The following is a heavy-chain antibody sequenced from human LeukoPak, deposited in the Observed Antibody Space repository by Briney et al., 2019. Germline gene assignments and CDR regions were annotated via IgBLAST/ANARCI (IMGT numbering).Heavy chain of an antibody. V-gene: IGHV3-23*01. D-gene: IGHD3-3*01. CDR2: ISGSGGST. CDR3: ASPSYYDFWSGYHY. CDR1: GFTFSSYA. Sequence: GGSLRLSCAASGFTFSSYAMSWVRQAPGKGLEWVSSISGSGGSTYYADSVKGRFTISGIKSKNTLYLQMNSLRAEDTAVYYCASPSYYDFWSGYHYWGQGTLVTVSS. J-gene: IGHJ4*02.